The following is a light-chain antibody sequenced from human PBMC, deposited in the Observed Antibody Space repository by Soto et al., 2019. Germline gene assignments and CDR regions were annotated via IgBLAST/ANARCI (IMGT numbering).Light chain of an antibody. CDR1: QSVTSD. V-gene: IGKV3-15*01. Sequence: EMVLTQAPGIHLGCRGKIAKLSCRASQSVTSDLVWYQHKPGQAPRLLMYAASTRATGTPDRFTGSGSGSGTEFTLTSTSLQSGDFAGYYCQQQKMWRLSFGGGTKVDIK. CDR3: QQQKMWRLS. J-gene: IGKJ4*01. CDR2: AAS.